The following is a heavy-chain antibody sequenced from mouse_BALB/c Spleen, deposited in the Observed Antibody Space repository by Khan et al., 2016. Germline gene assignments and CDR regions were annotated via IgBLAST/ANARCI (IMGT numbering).Heavy chain of an antibody. CDR3: VRSGGMITTYFDY. CDR2: ISSGGST. CDR1: GFTFNSYA. D-gene: IGHD2-4*01. Sequence: EVELVESGGGLVKPGGSLKLSCAASGFTFNSYAMSWVRQTPEKRLEWVASISSGGSTYYPDSVKGRFTISRDNARNILYLQMSSLRSEDTAMYYCVRSGGMITTYFDYWGQGTTLTVSS. J-gene: IGHJ2*01. V-gene: IGHV5-6-5*01.